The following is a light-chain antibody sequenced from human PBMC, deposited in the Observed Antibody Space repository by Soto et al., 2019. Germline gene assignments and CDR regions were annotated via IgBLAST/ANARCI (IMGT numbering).Light chain of an antibody. V-gene: IGKV3D-15*01. Sequence: EIVLTQSPGTLSLSPGERATLSCRASQSVSNNYLAWYQQKPGQAPRLLIYGASNRATGIPDRFSGSGSGTEFTLTISSLQSEDFAVYYCQQYNNWQITFGQGTRLEIK. J-gene: IGKJ5*01. CDR1: QSVSNN. CDR2: GAS. CDR3: QQYNNWQIT.